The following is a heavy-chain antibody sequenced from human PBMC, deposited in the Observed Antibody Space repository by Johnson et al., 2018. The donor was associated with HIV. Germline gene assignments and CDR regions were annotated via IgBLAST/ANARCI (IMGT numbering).Heavy chain of an antibody. CDR1: GFIFSDSY. CDR2: ISSSGATI. J-gene: IGHJ3*02. Sequence: QVQLVESGGGVVKPGESLRLSCAASGFIFSDSYMTWIRQAPGKGLEWISYISSSGATIYYADSVKGRFTISRDNSKSFLYLQMNSLRVEDTAIYYCVRDSFYYDYDSFDIWGRGTMVTVSS. D-gene: IGHD3-22*01. V-gene: IGHV3-11*04. CDR3: VRDSFYYDYDSFDI.